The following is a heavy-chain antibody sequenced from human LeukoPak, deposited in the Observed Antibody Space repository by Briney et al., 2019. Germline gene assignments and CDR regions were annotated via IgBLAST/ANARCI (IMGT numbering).Heavy chain of an antibody. CDR1: GFTFSSYA. CDR3: ARGSYDILTGYNY. D-gene: IGHD3-9*01. V-gene: IGHV3-23*01. J-gene: IGHJ4*02. Sequence: PGGSLRLSCAASGFTFSSYAMSWVRQAPGKGLEWVSAISGSGGSTYYADSVKGRFTISRDNSKNTLYLQMNSLRAEDTAVYYCARGSYDILTGYNYWGQGTLVTVSS. CDR2: ISGSGGST.